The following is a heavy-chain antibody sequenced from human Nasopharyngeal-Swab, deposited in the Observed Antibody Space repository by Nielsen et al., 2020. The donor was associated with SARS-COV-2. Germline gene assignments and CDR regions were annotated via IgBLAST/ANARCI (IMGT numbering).Heavy chain of an antibody. CDR1: GFTFDTFV. D-gene: IGHD4-17*01. V-gene: IGHV3-23*01. CDR2: ISGSGSVA. CDR3: AKGGVSVYGDSYYFEF. J-gene: IGHJ4*02. Sequence: GGSLRLSCAASGFTFDTFVMTWVLQAPGKGLELVSTISGSGSVAYYADSVKGRFTISRDNSKNAVYLQMNSLRAEDSAVYYCAKGGVSVYGDSYYFEFWGQGTLVTVSS.